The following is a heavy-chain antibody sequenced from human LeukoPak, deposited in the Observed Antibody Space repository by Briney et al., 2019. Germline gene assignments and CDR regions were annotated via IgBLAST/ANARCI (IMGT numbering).Heavy chain of an antibody. D-gene: IGHD4-17*01. CDR1: GFTFSSYA. Sequence: PGGSLTLSCAASGFTFSSYAMNWVRQAPGKGLEWVAVISYDGSNNYYADSVKGRFTISRDNSKNTLYLQMNSLRAEDTAVYYCARDLTVTIAYYFDYWGQGTLVTDSS. CDR2: ISYDGSNN. CDR3: ARDLTVTIAYYFDY. V-gene: IGHV3-30-3*01. J-gene: IGHJ4*02.